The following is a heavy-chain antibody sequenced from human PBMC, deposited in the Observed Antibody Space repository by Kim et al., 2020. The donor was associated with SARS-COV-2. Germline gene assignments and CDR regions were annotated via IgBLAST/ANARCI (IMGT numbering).Heavy chain of an antibody. CDR2: ISSSSSTI. CDR1: GFTFSTYG. CDR3: ARGLVSSGWSQSDY. Sequence: GGSLRLSCAASGFTFSTYGMNWVRQAPGKGLEWLSYISSSSSTIYDADSVKGRFTISRDNAKNSLYLQMNSLRDEDTAVYYCARGLVSSGWSQSDYWGQGTLVTVSS. V-gene: IGHV3-48*02. D-gene: IGHD6-19*01. J-gene: IGHJ4*02.